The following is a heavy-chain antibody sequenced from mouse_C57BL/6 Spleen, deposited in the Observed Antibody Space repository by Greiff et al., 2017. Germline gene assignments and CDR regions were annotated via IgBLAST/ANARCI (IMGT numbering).Heavy chain of an antibody. CDR2: INPNYGTT. CDR1: GYSFTDYN. CDR3: ARGGYYYGSSYYAMDD. Sequence: EVRLQLSGPELVKPGASVKISCKASGYSFTDYNMNWVKQSNGKSLEWIGVINPNYGTTSYNQKFKGKDTLTVDQSSSTAYMQLNSLTSEDAAVYYCARGGYYYGSSYYAMDDWGQGTSVTVSS. D-gene: IGHD1-1*01. V-gene: IGHV1-39*01. J-gene: IGHJ4*01.